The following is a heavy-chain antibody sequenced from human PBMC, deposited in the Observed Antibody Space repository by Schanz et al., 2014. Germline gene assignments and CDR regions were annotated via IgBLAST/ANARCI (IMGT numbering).Heavy chain of an antibody. Sequence: EVQLLESGGGLVQPGGSLRLSCASSGFSFTTYAMSWVRQAPGKGLEWVSSISSGGGSTYYADSVKGRFTISRDNSKNTLYLQMKSLRAEDTAVYYCARHGGIPYYPMDVWGQGTTVTVSS. CDR2: ISSGGGST. CDR3: ARHGGIPYYPMDV. V-gene: IGHV3-23*01. CDR1: GFSFTTYA. D-gene: IGHD3-16*01. J-gene: IGHJ6*02.